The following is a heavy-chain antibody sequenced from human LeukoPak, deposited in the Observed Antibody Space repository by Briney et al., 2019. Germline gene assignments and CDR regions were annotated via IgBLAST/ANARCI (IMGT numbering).Heavy chain of an antibody. D-gene: IGHD3-9*01. CDR1: GGSISSSSYY. Sequence: PSETLSLTCTVSGGSISSSSYYWGWIRPPPGKGLEWIVNIYYSGSTYYNPSLKSRLTISVDTSKNQFSLKLSYVTGADTAVYYCSFDYDILTGYVYGLDVWGQGTTVTVSS. CDR2: IYYSGST. V-gene: IGHV4-39*01. J-gene: IGHJ6*02. CDR3: SFDYDILTGYVYGLDV.